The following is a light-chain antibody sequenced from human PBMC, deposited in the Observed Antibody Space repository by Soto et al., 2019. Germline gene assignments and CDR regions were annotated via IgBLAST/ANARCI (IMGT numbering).Light chain of an antibody. CDR1: QSIISY. V-gene: IGKV3-11*01. J-gene: IGKJ5*01. CDR2: DGS. CDR3: QQRYNWPPIT. Sequence: EIVLTQSPATLSLSPGERATLSCRASQSIISYFSWYQQKPGQAPRLLIYDGSNRATGIPARFSGSGSGTDFTLPISSLEPEDFAVYYCQQRYNWPPITFGQGTRLEIK.